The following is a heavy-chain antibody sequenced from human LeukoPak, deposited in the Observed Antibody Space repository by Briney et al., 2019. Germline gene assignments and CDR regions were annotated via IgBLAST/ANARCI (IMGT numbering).Heavy chain of an antibody. Sequence: GGSLRLSCAASGFTFSSYAMSWVRQAPGKGLEWVSAISGSGGSTHYADSVKGRFTISRDNSKNTLYLQMNSLRAEDTAVYYCAKTHSGSYFSFYFDYWGQGTLVTVSS. D-gene: IGHD1-26*01. V-gene: IGHV3-23*01. J-gene: IGHJ4*02. CDR3: AKTHSGSYFSFYFDY. CDR2: ISGSGGST. CDR1: GFTFSSYA.